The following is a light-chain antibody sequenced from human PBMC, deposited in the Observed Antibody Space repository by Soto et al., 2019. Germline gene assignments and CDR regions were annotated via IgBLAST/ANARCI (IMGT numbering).Light chain of an antibody. V-gene: IGKV1-12*01. CDR3: QQANSLPLT. Sequence: DIPMTQSPSSVSASVGDRVTITCRATQGMSTWLAWYQQKPGQAPKLLIYAATSLQDGVTLRFSGSGSGADFTLTISALQPEDFATYYCQQANSLPLTFGGGTKVDIK. CDR1: QGMSTW. CDR2: AAT. J-gene: IGKJ4*01.